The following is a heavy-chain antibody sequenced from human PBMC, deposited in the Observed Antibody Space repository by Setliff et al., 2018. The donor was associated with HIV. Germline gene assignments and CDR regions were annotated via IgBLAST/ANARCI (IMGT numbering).Heavy chain of an antibody. CDR3: ARLGYCSRTTCYGYYYMDV. V-gene: IGHV4-59*08. Sequence: PSETLSLTCTVSGGSISSHHWTWIRQPPGKGLEWIGDIHYSGSTNYNSSLKSRVTITIDTSKNQFSLKVSSVTAADTAVYYCARLGYCSRTTCYGYYYMDVWGKGTTVTVSS. CDR1: GGSISSHH. D-gene: IGHD2-2*01. CDR2: IHYSGST. J-gene: IGHJ6*03.